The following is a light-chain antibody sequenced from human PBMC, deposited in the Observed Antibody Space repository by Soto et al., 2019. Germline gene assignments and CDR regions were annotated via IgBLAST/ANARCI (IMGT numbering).Light chain of an antibody. V-gene: IGKV3-20*01. CDR1: QSVRSSY. CDR2: GAS. Sequence: IVLTQSPGTLSLSPGERATLSCRASQSVRSSYLAWYQQKPGQAPRLLIYGASSRATGIPDRFTGSGSGTDFTLTISRLEPEDFALYYCQQYADSPLTFGGGAKVEIK. CDR3: QQYADSPLT. J-gene: IGKJ4*01.